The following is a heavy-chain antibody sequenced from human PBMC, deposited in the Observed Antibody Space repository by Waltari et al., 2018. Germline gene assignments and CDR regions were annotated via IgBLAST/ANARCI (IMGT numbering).Heavy chain of an antibody. CDR2: IWYDGSKK. Sequence: QVQLVESGGGVVQPGRSLRLSCAASGFTFSSYGMHWVRQAPGKGREGVAVIWYDGSKKYYADSVKGRFTISRDNSKNTLYLQRNSLRAEDTAVYYCARDTTDIVAEVGLNDWGQGTLVTVSS. CDR3: ARDTTDIVAEVGLND. CDR1: GFTFSSYG. V-gene: IGHV3-33*01. D-gene: IGHD5-12*01. J-gene: IGHJ4*02.